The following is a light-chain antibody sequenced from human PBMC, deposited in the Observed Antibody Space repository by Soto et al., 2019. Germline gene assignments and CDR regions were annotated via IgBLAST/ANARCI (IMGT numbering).Light chain of an antibody. J-gene: IGLJ1*01. CDR2: DVS. CDR1: SSDVGGYNY. V-gene: IGLV2-11*01. CDR3: CSFAGNYIYV. Sequence: QSALTQPRSVSGSPGQSVTMSCTGTSSDVGGYNYVSWYLQHPGKAPKVMIYDVSKRPSGVPDRFSGSKSGNTASLTISGLQSEDEADYYCCSFAGNYIYVFGTGTKVTVL.